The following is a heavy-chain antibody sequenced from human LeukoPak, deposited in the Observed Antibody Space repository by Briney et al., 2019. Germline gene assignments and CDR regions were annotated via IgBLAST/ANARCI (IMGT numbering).Heavy chain of an antibody. CDR2: ISGSGGST. J-gene: IGHJ4*02. D-gene: IGHD3-22*01. Sequence: TGGSLRLSCAASGFTFSSYAMSWVRQAPGKGLEWVSAISGSGGSTYYADSVKGRFTISRDNSKNTLYLQMNSLRAEDTAVYYCANXYYYDSSGYXTTPFDXWGQGTLVXVS. CDR1: GFTFSSYA. CDR3: ANXYYYDSSGYXTTPFDX. V-gene: IGHV3-23*01.